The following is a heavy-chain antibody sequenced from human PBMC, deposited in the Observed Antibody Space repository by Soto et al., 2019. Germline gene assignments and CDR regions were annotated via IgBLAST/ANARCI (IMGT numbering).Heavy chain of an antibody. V-gene: IGHV4-34*01. J-gene: IGHJ6*02. CDR2: INHSGST. CDR3: ARGRRQQLVHPYYYYYGMDV. D-gene: IGHD6-13*01. Sequence: SETLSLTCAVYGGSFSGYYWSWIRQPPGKGLEWIGEINHSGSTNYNPSLKSRVTISVDTSKNQFSLKLSSVTAADTAVYCCARGRRQQLVHPYYYYYGMDVWGQGTTVTVS. CDR1: GGSFSGYY.